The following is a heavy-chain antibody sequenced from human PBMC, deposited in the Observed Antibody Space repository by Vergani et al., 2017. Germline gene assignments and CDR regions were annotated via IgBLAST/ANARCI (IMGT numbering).Heavy chain of an antibody. D-gene: IGHD6-6*01. V-gene: IGHV4-59*01. CDR1: GGSISSYY. CDR3: ARAGILAARQRPEFDP. Sequence: QVQLQESGPGLVKPSETLSLTCTVSGGSISSYYWSWIRQPPGKGLEWIGYIYDSGSTNYNPSLKSRVTISVDTSKKQFSLKLSSVTAADTAVYYCARAGILAARQRPEFDPWGQGTLVTVAS. CDR2: IYDSGST. J-gene: IGHJ5*02.